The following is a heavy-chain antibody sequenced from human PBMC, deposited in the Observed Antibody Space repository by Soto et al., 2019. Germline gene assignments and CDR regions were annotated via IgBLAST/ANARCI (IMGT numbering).Heavy chain of an antibody. V-gene: IGHV1-18*01. Sequence: QVQLVQSGAEVKKPGASVKVSCKASGYTFTSYGISWARQAPGQGLEWMGWISAYNGNTNYAQKLQGRVTMTTDTSTSTANMELRSLRSDDTAVYYCARVSGSIAARLPADYYYGMDVWGQGTTVTVAS. CDR1: GYTFTSYG. CDR3: ARVSGSIAARLPADYYYGMDV. J-gene: IGHJ6*02. CDR2: ISAYNGNT. D-gene: IGHD6-6*01.